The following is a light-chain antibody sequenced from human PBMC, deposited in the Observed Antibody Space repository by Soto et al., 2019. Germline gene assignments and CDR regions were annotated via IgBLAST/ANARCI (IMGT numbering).Light chain of an antibody. CDR1: SSNIGDNN. CDR2: AND. Sequence: QSVLTQPPSASGTPGQRVTISCSGSSSNIGDNNVNWYQKLPGTAPKLLIFANDHRRSGVPDRFSGSKSGTSASLVISGLKSEDEDDYDYATWDDRPNVFYVFGTGTKLTVL. V-gene: IGLV1-44*01. J-gene: IGLJ1*01. CDR3: ATWDDRPNVFYV.